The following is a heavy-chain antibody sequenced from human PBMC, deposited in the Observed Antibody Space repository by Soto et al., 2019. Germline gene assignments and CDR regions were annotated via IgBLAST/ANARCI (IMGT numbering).Heavy chain of an antibody. CDR2: INSRADGGST. J-gene: IGHJ6*02. CDR1: GFTFSNAW. Sequence: EVQLMESGGGLVKPGGSLRLSCAASGFTFSNAWMNWVRQAPGKGLEWVGLINSRADGGSTDYAAPVKDRFTISRDDSGDMLYLQMTSLRTEDTAVYFCTTSRSGFPYYYCMDVSGQSTTVSVS. D-gene: IGHD3-10*01. V-gene: IGHV3-15*07. CDR3: TTSRSGFPYYYCMDV.